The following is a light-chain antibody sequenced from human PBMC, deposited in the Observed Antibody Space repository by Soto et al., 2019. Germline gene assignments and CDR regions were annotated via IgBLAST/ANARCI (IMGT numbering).Light chain of an antibody. J-gene: IGKJ4*01. CDR1: QSVTKY. CDR3: HQRSSSPLT. V-gene: IGKV3-11*01. CDR2: DVS. Sequence: VLTQSPATLSLSPGERATLSCRASQSVTKYLAWYQQKPGQALRLLIYDVSKRATGIPARFSGSGSGTDFTLPISSLEPGDFAVYYCHQRSSSPLTFGGGTKLEIK.